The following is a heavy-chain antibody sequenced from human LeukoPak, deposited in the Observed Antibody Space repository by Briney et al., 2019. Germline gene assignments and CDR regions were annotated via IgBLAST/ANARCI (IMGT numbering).Heavy chain of an antibody. CDR3: ASWDWNPNYYFDY. Sequence: GASVKVSCTASGYTFTGYYMHWVRQAPGQGLEWMGRINPNSGGTNYAQKFQGRVTMTRDTSITTAYMELSSLRSDDTAVYYCASWDWNPNYYFDYWGQGTLVTVSS. D-gene: IGHD1-1*01. CDR1: GYTFTGYY. V-gene: IGHV1-2*06. J-gene: IGHJ4*02. CDR2: INPNSGGT.